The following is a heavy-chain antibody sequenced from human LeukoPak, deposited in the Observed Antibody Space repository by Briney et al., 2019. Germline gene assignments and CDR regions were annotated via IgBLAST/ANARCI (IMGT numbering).Heavy chain of an antibody. V-gene: IGHV1-8*01. CDR3: ASGVDYYGSGDYDY. D-gene: IGHD3-10*01. Sequence: ASVKVSCKASGYTFTSYDINWVRQATGQGLEWMGWMNPNSSNTGYAQKFQGRVTMTRNTSISTAYMELSSLRSEDTAVYYCASGVDYYGSGDYDYWGQGTLVTVSS. CDR2: MNPNSSNT. CDR1: GYTFTSYD. J-gene: IGHJ4*02.